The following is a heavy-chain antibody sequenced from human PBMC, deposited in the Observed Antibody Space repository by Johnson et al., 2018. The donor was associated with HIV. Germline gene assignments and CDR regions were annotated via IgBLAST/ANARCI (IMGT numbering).Heavy chain of an antibody. CDR3: AKDRNYDILSI. D-gene: IGHD3-9*01. CDR1: GFIFSNYD. J-gene: IGHJ3*02. CDR2: IRYDGSNK. Sequence: QVLLVESGGGVVQPGGSLRLSCAASGFIFSNYDIHWVRQAPGKGLDWVACIRYDGSNKFYADSVKGRFTISRDNAKNTAYLQMNSLRAEDTAVYYCAKDRNYDILSIWGQGTMLTVSS. V-gene: IGHV3-30*02.